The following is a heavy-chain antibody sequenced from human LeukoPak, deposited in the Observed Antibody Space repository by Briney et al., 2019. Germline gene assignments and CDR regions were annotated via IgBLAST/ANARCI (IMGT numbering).Heavy chain of an antibody. CDR2: ISSSSTYT. Sequence: GGSLRLLCGACGDTFSRYSMNWARQTPGKGPEWVSSISSSSTYTNYADSVKGRFTISRDNAKNLLYLQMNSLRAEDTAVYYCARGYRTMAVWGQGTLVTVSS. V-gene: IGHV3-21*04. D-gene: IGHD2-2*01. CDR1: GDTFSRYS. J-gene: IGHJ4*02. CDR3: ARGYRTMAV.